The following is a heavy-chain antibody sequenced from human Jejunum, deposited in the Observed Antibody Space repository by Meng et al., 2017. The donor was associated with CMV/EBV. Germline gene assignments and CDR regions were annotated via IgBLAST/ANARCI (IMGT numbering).Heavy chain of an antibody. V-gene: IGHV3-64*02. CDR2: ISSNGDRT. J-gene: IGHJ5*02. CDR1: FTFSNYA. D-gene: IGHD1-26*01. Sequence: FTFSNYAMHWVRQAPGKGLEYVAVISSNGDRTYYADSVKGRFTISRDNSRNTLYLQMGSLRPDDMAIYYCARDQSGRCPYNWFDPWGQGTLVTVSS. CDR3: ARDQSGRCPYNWFDP.